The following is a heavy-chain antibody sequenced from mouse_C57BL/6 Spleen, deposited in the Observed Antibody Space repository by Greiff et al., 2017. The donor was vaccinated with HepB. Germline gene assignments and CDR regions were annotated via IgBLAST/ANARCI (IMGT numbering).Heavy chain of an antibody. J-gene: IGHJ2*01. Sequence: QVQLQQPGAELVRPGSSVKLSCKASGYTFTSYWMHWVKQRPIQGLEWIGNIDPSDSETHYNQKFKDKATLTVDKSSSTAYMQLSSLTSEDSAVYYCARGDYDERFDYWGQGTTLTVSS. CDR2: IDPSDSET. V-gene: IGHV1-52*01. CDR3: ARGDYDERFDY. CDR1: GYTFTSYW. D-gene: IGHD2-4*01.